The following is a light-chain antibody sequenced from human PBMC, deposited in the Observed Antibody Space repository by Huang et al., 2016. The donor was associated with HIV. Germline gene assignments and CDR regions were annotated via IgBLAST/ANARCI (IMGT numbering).Light chain of an antibody. CDR1: QHIGSN. CDR2: GAS. Sequence: VMTQSPVTLSVSPGERAALSCRASQHIGSNLGWYQQKPGQAPRLIINGASTRAAGAPARFSGSGSETDFTLTISSLQSEDSAVYFCQQYNNWPRTFGQGTKVEIK. V-gene: IGKV3D-15*01. CDR3: QQYNNWPRT. J-gene: IGKJ1*01.